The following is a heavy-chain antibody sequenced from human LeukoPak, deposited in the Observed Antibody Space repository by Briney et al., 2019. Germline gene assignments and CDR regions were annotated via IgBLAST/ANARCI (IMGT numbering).Heavy chain of an antibody. CDR2: IYPGDSDT. Sequence: GESLKISCKGSGYSFTSYWIGWVRQMPGKGLEWMGIIYPGDSDTRYSPSFQGQVTISADMSISTAYLQWSSLKASDTAMYYCARSGGVVVPAAIYMDVWGKGTTVTVSS. D-gene: IGHD2-2*01. CDR3: ARSGGVVVPAAIYMDV. V-gene: IGHV5-51*01. J-gene: IGHJ6*03. CDR1: GYSFTSYW.